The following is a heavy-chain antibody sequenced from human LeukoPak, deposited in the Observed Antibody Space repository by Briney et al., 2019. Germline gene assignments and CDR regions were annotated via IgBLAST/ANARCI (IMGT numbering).Heavy chain of an antibody. CDR2: INHSGST. CDR3: ARLRDYVGDY. Sequence: SETLSLTCAVYGGSFSGYYWSWIRQPPGKGLEWIGEINHSGSTNYNPSLKSRVTISVDTSKNQFSLKLSSVTAADTAVYYCARLRDYVGDYWGQETLVTVSS. D-gene: IGHD4-17*01. CDR1: GGSFSGYY. V-gene: IGHV4-34*01. J-gene: IGHJ4*02.